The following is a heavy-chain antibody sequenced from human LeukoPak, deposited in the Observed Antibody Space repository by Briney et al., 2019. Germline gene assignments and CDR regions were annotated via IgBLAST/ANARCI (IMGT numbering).Heavy chain of an antibody. CDR3: AREAGRGLYYFDY. CDR2: VSGSGDRM. CDR1: EFTSSSYA. V-gene: IGHV3-23*01. D-gene: IGHD3-10*01. Sequence: GGSLRLSCAASEFTSSSYALNWVRQAPGKGLEWVATVSGSGDRMYHADSVKGRFTISRDNAKNSLYLQMNSLRAEDTAVYYCAREAGRGLYYFDYWGQGTLVTVSS. J-gene: IGHJ4*02.